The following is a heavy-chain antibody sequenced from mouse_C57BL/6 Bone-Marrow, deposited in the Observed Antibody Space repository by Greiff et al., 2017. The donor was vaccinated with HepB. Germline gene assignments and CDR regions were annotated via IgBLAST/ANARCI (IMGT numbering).Heavy chain of an antibody. CDR3: ARLLYYRNY. CDR1: GYTFTSYW. J-gene: IGHJ2*01. CDR2: IDPSDSYT. V-gene: IGHV1-59*01. D-gene: IGHD2-12*01. Sequence: QVQLQQPGAELVRPGTSVKLSCKASGYTFTSYWMHWVKQRPGQGLEWIGVIDPSDSYTNYNQKFKGKATLTVDTSSSTAYMQHSSLTSEDSAVYYCARLLYYRNYWGQGTTLTVSS.